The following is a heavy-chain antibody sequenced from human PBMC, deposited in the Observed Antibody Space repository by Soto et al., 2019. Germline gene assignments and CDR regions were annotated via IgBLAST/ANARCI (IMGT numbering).Heavy chain of an antibody. V-gene: IGHV3-30*18. CDR1: GFTFSSYG. CDR2: ISYDGSNK. D-gene: IGHD2-21*02. CDR3: AKGGYCGGDCEGCCYYYYGMDV. J-gene: IGHJ6*02. Sequence: PGGSLRLSCAASGFTFSSYGMHWVRQAPGKGLEWVAVISYDGSNKYYADSVKGRFTISRDNSKNTLYLQMNSLRAEDTAVYYCAKGGYCGGDCEGCCYYYYGMDVWGQGTTVTVSS.